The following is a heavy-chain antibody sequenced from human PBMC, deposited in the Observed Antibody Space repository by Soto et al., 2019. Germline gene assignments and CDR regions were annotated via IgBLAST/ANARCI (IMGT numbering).Heavy chain of an antibody. V-gene: IGHV1-69*01. Sequence: QVQLVQSWSEVKKPGSSVKVSCKASGCTFSTYTISWLRQAPGQGHEWMGGILPTFGAANYAQNFQGRVTMTTDEHTNTAYMELSSLRSEYTARVSCARDEGNNNVAFGIWGQGTMITVSS. D-gene: IGHD2-15*01. CDR1: GCTFSTYT. CDR3: ARDEGNNNVAFGI. CDR2: ILPTFGAA. J-gene: IGHJ3*02.